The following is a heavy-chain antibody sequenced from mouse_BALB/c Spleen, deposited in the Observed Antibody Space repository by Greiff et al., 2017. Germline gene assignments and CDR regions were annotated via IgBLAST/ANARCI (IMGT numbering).Heavy chain of an antibody. CDR1: GYAFSSSW. J-gene: IGHJ4*01. CDR2: IYPGDGDT. Sequence: QVHVKQSGPELVKPGASVKISCKASGYAFSSSWMNWVKQRPGQGLEWIGRIYPGDGDTNYNGKFKGKATLTADKSSSTAYMQLSSLTSVDSAVYFCARRNYDYDGDAMDYWGQGTSVTVSS. CDR3: ARRNYDYDGDAMDY. V-gene: IGHV1-82*01. D-gene: IGHD2-4*01.